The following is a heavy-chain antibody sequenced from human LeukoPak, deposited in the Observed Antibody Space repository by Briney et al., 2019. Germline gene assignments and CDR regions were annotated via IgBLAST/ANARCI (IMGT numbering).Heavy chain of an antibody. V-gene: IGHV3-30*02. Sequence: PGGSLRLSCAASGFTFSSYGMHWVRQAPGKGLEWVAFIRYDGSNKYYADSVKGRFTISRDNSKNTLYLQMNSLRAEDTALYYCARYRFVVGATDSFDIWGQGTMVTVSS. D-gene: IGHD1-26*01. J-gene: IGHJ3*02. CDR3: ARYRFVVGATDSFDI. CDR1: GFTFSSYG. CDR2: IRYDGSNK.